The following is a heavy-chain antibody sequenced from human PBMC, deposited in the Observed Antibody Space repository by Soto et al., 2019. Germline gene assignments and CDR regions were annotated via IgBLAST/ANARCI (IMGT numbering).Heavy chain of an antibody. CDR3: ARAGGYGYGEQTFDY. Sequence: QVQLVESGGGVVQPGRSLRLSCAASGFTFSGYAMHWVRQAPGKGLEWVAVIWYDGTNTYYGDSVKGRFTVSRDNSKNPLWLQRSSLRVEDTAVYYGARAGGYGYGEQTFDYWGQGTLVTVSS. D-gene: IGHD5-18*01. CDR1: GFTFSGYA. J-gene: IGHJ4*02. V-gene: IGHV3-33*01. CDR2: IWYDGTNT.